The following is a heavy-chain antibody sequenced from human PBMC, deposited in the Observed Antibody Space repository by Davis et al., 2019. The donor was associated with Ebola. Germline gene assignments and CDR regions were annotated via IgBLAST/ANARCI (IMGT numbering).Heavy chain of an antibody. D-gene: IGHD2-2*01. V-gene: IGHV5-51*01. J-gene: IGHJ1*01. Sequence: GESLKISCKGSGYSFTSYWIGWVRQLPGKGLEWMGIIYPGDFDTRYSPSFQGQVTISADKSISTAYLQWSSLKASDTAMYYCARFEGYCISTSCYAVGYFQHWGQGTLVTVSS. CDR2: IYPGDFDT. CDR3: ARFEGYCISTSCYAVGYFQH. CDR1: GYSFTSYW.